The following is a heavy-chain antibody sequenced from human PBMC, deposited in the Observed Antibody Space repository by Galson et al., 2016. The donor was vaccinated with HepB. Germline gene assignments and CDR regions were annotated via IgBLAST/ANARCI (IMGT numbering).Heavy chain of an antibody. CDR3: AKDSSAYGWYFDY. CDR1: GFTVSSNH. Sequence: SLRLSCAASGFTVSSNHMSWVRQAPGKGLEWVSVFYGGGTINYADSVKGRFTVSRENSENTLFLQMNSLRADDTAVYYCAKDSSAYGWYFDYWGQGTLVTVSS. V-gene: IGHV3-53*01. D-gene: IGHD3-22*01. J-gene: IGHJ4*02. CDR2: FYGGGTI.